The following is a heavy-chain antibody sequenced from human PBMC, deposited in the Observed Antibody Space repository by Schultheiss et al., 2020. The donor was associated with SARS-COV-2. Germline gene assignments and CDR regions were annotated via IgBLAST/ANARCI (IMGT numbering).Heavy chain of an antibody. J-gene: IGHJ4*02. Sequence: SETLSLTCTVSGYSISSGYYWGWIRQPPGKGLEWIGSIYHSGSTNYNPSLKSRVTISVDTSKNQFSLKLSSVTAADTAVYYCARLYHMGYWGQGTLVTVSS. D-gene: IGHD2-2*01. CDR1: GYSISSGYY. CDR3: ARLYHMGY. CDR2: IYHSGST. V-gene: IGHV4-38-2*02.